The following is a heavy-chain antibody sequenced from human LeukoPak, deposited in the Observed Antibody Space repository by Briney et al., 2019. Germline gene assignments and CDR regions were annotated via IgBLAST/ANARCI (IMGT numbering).Heavy chain of an antibody. CDR2: INPSGGTT. J-gene: IGHJ4*02. V-gene: IGHV1-46*01. D-gene: IGHD2-2*01. Sequence: GASVKVSCKASGYNFTSYYMHWVRQAPGQGLEWMGIINPSGGTTSYAQKFQGRVTMTRDTSISTAYMELSRLTFDDTAVYYCGRKSASRKTSEFDYWGQGTLVTVSS. CDR1: GYNFTSYY. CDR3: GRKSASRKTSEFDY.